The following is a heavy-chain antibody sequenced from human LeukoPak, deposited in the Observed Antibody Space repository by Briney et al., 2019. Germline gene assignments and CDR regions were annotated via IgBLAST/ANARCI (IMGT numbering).Heavy chain of an antibody. CDR3: AKDGGGPAYYYYYYMDV. J-gene: IGHJ6*03. Sequence: GGSLRLSCAASGFTFDDYTMHWVRQAPGKGLEWVSLISWDGGSTYYADSVKGRFTISRDNSKNSLYLQMNSLRTEDTALYYCAKDGGGPAYYYYYYMDVWGKGTTVTVSS. CDR2: ISWDGGST. CDR1: GFTFDDYT. D-gene: IGHD2-2*01. V-gene: IGHV3-43*01.